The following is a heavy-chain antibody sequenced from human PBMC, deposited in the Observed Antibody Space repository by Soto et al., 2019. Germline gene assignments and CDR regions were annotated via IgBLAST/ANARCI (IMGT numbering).Heavy chain of an antibody. J-gene: IGHJ4*02. CDR2: ISYDGSSK. V-gene: IGHV3-30*18. D-gene: IGHD7-27*01. CDR3: AKGPSWEVRTAQHPPFDH. CDR1: GFSFSNYG. Sequence: GGSLRLSCAASGFSFSNYGMHWVRQAPGKGLGWVAVISYDGSSKYHADSVKGRFTISRDNSKNTLYLQMNSLRAEDTAVYYCAKGPSWEVRTAQHPPFDHWGQGTLVTVSS.